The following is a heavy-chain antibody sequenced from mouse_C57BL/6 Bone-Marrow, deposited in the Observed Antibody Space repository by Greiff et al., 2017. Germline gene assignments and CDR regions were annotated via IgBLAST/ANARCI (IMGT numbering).Heavy chain of an antibody. CDR2: IYPGRGST. V-gene: IGHV1-55*01. D-gene: IGHD1-1*01. J-gene: IGHJ1*03. CDR1: GYTFTSYR. Sequence: QVQLQQPGAELVKPGASVKMSCKASGYTFTSYRINWVKQRPGQGLEWIGDIYPGRGSTNYNEKFKSKATLTVDTSSSTAYMQLSSLTSEYSAVYYCANFTTRGYFDVWGTGTTVTGSS. CDR3: ANFTTRGYFDV.